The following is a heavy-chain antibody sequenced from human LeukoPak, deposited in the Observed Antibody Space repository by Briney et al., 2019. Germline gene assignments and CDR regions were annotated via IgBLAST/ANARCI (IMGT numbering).Heavy chain of an antibody. CDR3: AHIARYRGNDY. CDR1: GFTFSSYS. V-gene: IGHV3-48*01. J-gene: IGHJ4*02. D-gene: IGHD3-16*02. Sequence: GGSLRLSCAASGFTFSSYSMNWVRQAPGKGLEWVSYISSSSSTIYYADSVKGRFTISRDNAKNSLYLQMSSLRAEDTAVYYCAHIARYRGNDYWGQGTLVTVSS. CDR2: ISSSSSTI.